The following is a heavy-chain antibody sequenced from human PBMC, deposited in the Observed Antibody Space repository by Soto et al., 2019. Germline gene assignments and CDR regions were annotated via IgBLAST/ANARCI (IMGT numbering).Heavy chain of an antibody. CDR1: GFTFSSYA. CDR2: ISYDGSNK. V-gene: IGHV3-30-3*01. D-gene: IGHD6-13*01. Sequence: QVQLVESGGGVVQPGRSLRLSCAASGFTFSSYAMHWVRQAPGKGLEWVAVISYDGSNKYYADSVKGRFTISRDNSKNTLYLQMNSLRAEDTAVYYCARDRPSSSWYGLQHWGQGTLFTVSS. J-gene: IGHJ1*01. CDR3: ARDRPSSSWYGLQH.